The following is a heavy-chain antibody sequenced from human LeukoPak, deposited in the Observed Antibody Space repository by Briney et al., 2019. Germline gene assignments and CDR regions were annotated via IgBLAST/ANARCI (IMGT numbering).Heavy chain of an antibody. Sequence: GGSLRLSCAASGFTFSSYGMHWVRQAPGKGLEWVAVIWYDGSNKYYADSVKGRFTISRDNSKNTLYLQMNSLRAEDTAVYYCAREKSVTEWLPKYYFDYWGQGTLVTVSS. CDR2: IWYDGSNK. CDR1: GFTFSSYG. CDR3: AREKSVTEWLPKYYFDY. D-gene: IGHD5-18*01. J-gene: IGHJ4*02. V-gene: IGHV3-33*01.